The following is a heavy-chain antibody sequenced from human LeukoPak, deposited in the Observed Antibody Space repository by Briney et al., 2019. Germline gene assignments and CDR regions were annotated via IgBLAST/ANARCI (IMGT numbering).Heavy chain of an antibody. D-gene: IGHD3-10*01. V-gene: IGHV1-18*01. J-gene: IGHJ3*02. CDR3: ARDFVGFGELFDLFDI. CDR2: ISAYNGDT. CDR1: GYSFSRYG. Sequence: ASVKVSCKASGYSFSRYGITWVRQAPGQGLEWMGRISAYNGDTHYAQKLQGRVTMTTDTSTSTAYMELRSLRFDDTAVYYCARDFVGFGELFDLFDIWGQGTMVTVSS.